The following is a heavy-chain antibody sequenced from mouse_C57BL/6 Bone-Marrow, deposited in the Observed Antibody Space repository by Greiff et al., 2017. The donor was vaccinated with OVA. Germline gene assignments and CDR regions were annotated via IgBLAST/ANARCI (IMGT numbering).Heavy chain of an antibody. Sequence: EVQVVESGGDLVKPGGSLKLSCAASGFTFSSYGMSCVRQTPDKRLEWVATISSGGSYTYYPDSVKGRFTISRDNAKNTLYLQMSSLKSEDTAMYYCARHTPQLDYWGQGTSVTVSS. J-gene: IGHJ4*01. CDR2: ISSGGSYT. CDR1: GFTFSSYG. CDR3: ARHTPQLDY. D-gene: IGHD6-1*01. V-gene: IGHV5-6*01.